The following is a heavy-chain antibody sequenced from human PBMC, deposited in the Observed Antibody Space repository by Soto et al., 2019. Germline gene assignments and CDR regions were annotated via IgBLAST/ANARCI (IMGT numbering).Heavy chain of an antibody. Sequence: QVQLQESGPGLVKPSGTLSLTCAVSGDSISNSRWWTWVRQPPGKGLEWIGDIFHSGDTNYNPSRKCRFFISVDKSQNQFSLKVSSVTAADTAVYYCAYSTGWYRHDVWGQGTLVTVSS. CDR3: AYSTGWYRHDV. CDR2: IFHSGDT. V-gene: IGHV4-4*02. D-gene: IGHD6-19*01. J-gene: IGHJ3*01. CDR1: GDSISNSRW.